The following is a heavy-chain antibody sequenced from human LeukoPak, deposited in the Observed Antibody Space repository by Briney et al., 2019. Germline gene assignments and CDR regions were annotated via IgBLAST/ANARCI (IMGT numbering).Heavy chain of an antibody. CDR2: VWYDGSNK. Sequence: PGGSLRLSCAASGFTFSNYGMHWVRQAPGKGLEWVAVVWYDGSNKYYADSVKGRFTVSRDNSKNTLYLQMNSLRAEDTAVYYRARDRNNYGGTFDYWGQGTLVTVSS. CDR3: ARDRNNYGGTFDY. J-gene: IGHJ4*02. V-gene: IGHV3-33*01. D-gene: IGHD4-23*01. CDR1: GFTFSNYG.